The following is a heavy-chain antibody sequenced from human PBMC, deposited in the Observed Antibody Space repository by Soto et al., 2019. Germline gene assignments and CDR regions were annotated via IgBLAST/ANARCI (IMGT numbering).Heavy chain of an antibody. J-gene: IGHJ6*02. D-gene: IGHD2-2*01. V-gene: IGHV4-4*07. CDR1: GGSISSYY. CDR2: IYTSGST. CDR3: ARANCSSHRCYSFSGYYGMEG. Sequence: SETLSLTCTVSGGSISSYYWSWIRQPAGKGLEWIGRIYTSGSTNYNPPLQSRVTMSRDTSKNQFSLKLTFVTAADTALYYCARANCSSHRCYSFSGYYGMEGWGQEPTVTV.